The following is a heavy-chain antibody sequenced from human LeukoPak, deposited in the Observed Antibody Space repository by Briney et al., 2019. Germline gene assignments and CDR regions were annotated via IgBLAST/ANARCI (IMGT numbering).Heavy chain of an antibody. Sequence: SETLSLTCTVSGGSISSYYWSWIRQPPGKGLEWVGYIYYSGSTNYNPSLKSRVTISVDTSKNQFSLKLSSVTAADTAVYYCASTSWGTFDYWGQRTLVTVSS. D-gene: IGHD3-16*01. CDR1: GGSISSYY. V-gene: IGHV4-59*01. J-gene: IGHJ4*02. CDR2: IYYSGST. CDR3: ASTSWGTFDY.